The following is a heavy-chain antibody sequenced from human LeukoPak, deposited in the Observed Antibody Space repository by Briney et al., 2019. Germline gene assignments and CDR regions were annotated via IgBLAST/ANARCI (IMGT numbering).Heavy chain of an antibody. CDR2: FDPEDGET. CDR1: GYTLTELS. Sequence: ASVKVSCKVSGYTLTELSMHWVRQAPGKGLEWMGGFDPEDGETIYAQKFQGRVTMTEDTSTDTAYMELSSLRAEDTAVYYCARANYYDSSDDAFDIWGQGTMVTVSS. CDR3: ARANYYDSSDDAFDI. J-gene: IGHJ3*02. V-gene: IGHV1-24*01. D-gene: IGHD3-22*01.